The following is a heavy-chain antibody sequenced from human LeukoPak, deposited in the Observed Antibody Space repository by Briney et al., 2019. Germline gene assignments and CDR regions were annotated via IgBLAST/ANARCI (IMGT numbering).Heavy chain of an antibody. D-gene: IGHD6-13*01. V-gene: IGHV4-4*09. CDR1: GGSISSYY. J-gene: IGHJ2*01. Sequence: SETLSLTCTVSGGSISSYYWSWIRQPPGKGLEWIGYIYTSGSTNYNPSLKSRVTISVDTSKSQFSLKLNSVTAADTAVYYCATYDSYTSSWSSAWYFDLWGRGTLVTVSS. CDR2: IYTSGST. CDR3: ATYDSYTSSWSSAWYFDL.